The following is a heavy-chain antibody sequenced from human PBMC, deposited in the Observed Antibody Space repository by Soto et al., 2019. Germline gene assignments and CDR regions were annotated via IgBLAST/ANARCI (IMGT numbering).Heavy chain of an antibody. CDR2: INHSGST. Sequence: SETLSLTGAVYGGSFSGYYWSWIRQPPGKGLEWIGEINHSGSTNYNPSLKSRVTISVDTSKNQFSLKLSSVTAADTAVYYCASAYYYGSGSYYKGEDEVYYYGMDVWGQGTTVTVS. V-gene: IGHV4-34*01. J-gene: IGHJ6*02. D-gene: IGHD3-10*01. CDR1: GGSFSGYY. CDR3: ASAYYYGSGSYYKGEDEVYYYGMDV.